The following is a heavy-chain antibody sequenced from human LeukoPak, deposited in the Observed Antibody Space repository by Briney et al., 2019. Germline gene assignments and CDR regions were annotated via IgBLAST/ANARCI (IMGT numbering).Heavy chain of an antibody. CDR2: ISFDESNK. D-gene: IGHD3-22*01. J-gene: IGHJ4*02. Sequence: GGSLRLSCAASGFTFSTYGMHWVRQAPGKGLEWVAVISFDESNKFYADFVRGRFTISRDNSKNTLYLQMNSLRAEDTAVYYCAKISYYYDSSGYYLDYFDSWGQGTLVTVSS. CDR1: GFTFSTYG. V-gene: IGHV3-30*18. CDR3: AKISYYYDSSGYYLDYFDS.